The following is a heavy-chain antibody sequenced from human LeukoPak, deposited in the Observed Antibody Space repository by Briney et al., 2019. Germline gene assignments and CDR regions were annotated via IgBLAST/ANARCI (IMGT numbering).Heavy chain of an antibody. CDR3: ARSDYYDSSGLDY. D-gene: IGHD3-22*01. Sequence: SETLSLTCTVSGGSISSSSYYWGWIRQPPGKGLEWIGSIYYSGSTYYNPSLKSRVTISVDTSKNQFSLKLSSVTAADTAVYYCARSDYYDSSGLDYWDQGTLVTVSS. V-gene: IGHV4-39*07. CDR2: IYYSGST. J-gene: IGHJ4*02. CDR1: GGSISSSSYY.